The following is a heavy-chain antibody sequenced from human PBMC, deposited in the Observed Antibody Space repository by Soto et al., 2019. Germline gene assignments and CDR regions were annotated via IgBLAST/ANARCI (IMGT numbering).Heavy chain of an antibody. Sequence: SSETLSLTCTVSGGSISSGGYYWSWIRQHPGKGLEWIGYIYYSGSTYYNPSLKSRVTISVDTSKNQFSLKLSSVTAADTAVYYCARGAIKYYYDSSGPLDYWGQGTLVTVSS. CDR3: ARGAIKYYYDSSGPLDY. D-gene: IGHD3-22*01. V-gene: IGHV4-31*03. CDR1: GGSISSGGYY. J-gene: IGHJ4*02. CDR2: IYYSGST.